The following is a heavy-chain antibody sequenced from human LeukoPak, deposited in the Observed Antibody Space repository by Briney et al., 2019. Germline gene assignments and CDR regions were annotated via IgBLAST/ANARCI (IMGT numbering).Heavy chain of an antibody. Sequence: PSETLSLTCTVSGGSISSYYWSWIRQPPGKGLEWIGYIYYSGSTNYNPSLKSRVTISVDTSRNQFSLKLSSETAADTAVYYCARHFWSGWYQQWGQGTLVTVSS. CDR1: GGSISSYY. J-gene: IGHJ1*01. D-gene: IGHD3-3*02. CDR3: ARHFWSGWYQQ. CDR2: IYYSGST. V-gene: IGHV4-59*01.